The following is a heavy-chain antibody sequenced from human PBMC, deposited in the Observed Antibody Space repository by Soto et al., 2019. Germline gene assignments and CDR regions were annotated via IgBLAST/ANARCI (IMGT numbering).Heavy chain of an antibody. CDR2: ISWNSGSI. CDR1: GFTFDDYA. J-gene: IGHJ6*02. D-gene: IGHD4-17*01. CDR3: AKALGDYYYYGMDV. V-gene: IGHV3-9*01. Sequence: HPGGSLRLSCAASGFTFDDYAMHWVRQAPGKGLEWVSGISWNSGSIGYADFVKGRFTISRDNAKNSLYLQMNSLRAEDTALYYCAKALGDYYYYGMDVWGQGTTVTVSS.